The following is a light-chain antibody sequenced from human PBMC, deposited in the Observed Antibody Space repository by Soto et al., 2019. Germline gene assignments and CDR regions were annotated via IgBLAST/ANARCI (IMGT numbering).Light chain of an antibody. CDR3: HSYDSSLTVV. Sequence: QSVLTQPPSVSGAPGQRVTISCTGSSSNIGAGYDVHWYQQLPGTAPKLLIYGNSNRPSGVPDRFSGSKSRTSASLAITGLQAEDEADYYCHSYDSSLTVVFGLGTKLTVL. CDR2: GNS. J-gene: IGLJ2*01. CDR1: SSNIGAGYD. V-gene: IGLV1-40*01.